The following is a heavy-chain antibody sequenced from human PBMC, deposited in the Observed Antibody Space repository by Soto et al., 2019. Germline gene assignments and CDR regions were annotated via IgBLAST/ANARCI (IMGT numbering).Heavy chain of an antibody. CDR2: IYRTGST. CDR1: GGSFTSNNW. V-gene: IGHV4-4*02. D-gene: IGHD1-7*01. J-gene: IGHJ4*02. CDR3: ASRDPGTSVDY. Sequence: SETLSLTCAVSGGSFTSNNWWAWVRQPPGQGLEWIGEIYRTGSTNYNPSLKSRVTISLDKSENQFPLKVTSLTAADTAVYYCASRDPGTSVDYWGQGTLVTVSS.